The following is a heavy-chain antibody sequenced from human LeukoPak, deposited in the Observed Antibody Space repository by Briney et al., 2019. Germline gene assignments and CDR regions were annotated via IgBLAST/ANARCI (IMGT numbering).Heavy chain of an antibody. CDR3: CAVAGTY. J-gene: IGHJ4*02. D-gene: IGHD6-19*01. CDR2: INHSGST. V-gene: IGHV4-34*01. CDR1: GESFSGYY. Sequence: NASETLSLTCAVYGESFSGYYWSWIRQPPGKGLEWIGEINHSGSTNYNPSLKSRVTISVDTSKNQFSLKLSSVTAADTAVYYCCAVAGTYWGQGTLVTVSS.